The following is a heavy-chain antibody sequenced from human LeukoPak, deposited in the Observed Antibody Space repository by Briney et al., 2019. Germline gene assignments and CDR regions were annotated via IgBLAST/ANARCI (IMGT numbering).Heavy chain of an antibody. CDR3: AREENYSFDN. V-gene: IGHV3-7*01. Sequence: PGGSLRLSCAASGFTFSGYWMSWVRQAPGKGLEWVANIKQDGGESSYVDSVKGRFTISRDNAKNSLYLQMNSLRAEDTAIYYCAREENYSFDNWGQGTLVTVSS. CDR1: GFTFSGYW. CDR2: IKQDGGES. J-gene: IGHJ4*02. D-gene: IGHD1-7*01.